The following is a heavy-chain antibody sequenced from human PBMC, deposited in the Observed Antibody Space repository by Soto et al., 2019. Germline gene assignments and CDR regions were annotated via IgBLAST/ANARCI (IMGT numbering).Heavy chain of an antibody. V-gene: IGHV3-30-3*01. D-gene: IGHD5-18*01. J-gene: IGHJ4*02. CDR3: ARDLRWTHNYFDY. CDR2: ISYDGSNK. Sequence: QVQLVESGGGVVQPGRSLRLSCAASGFTFSSYAMHWVRQAPGKGLEWVAVISYDGSNKYYADSVKGRFTISRDNSKNTLYLQMNSLRAEDTAVYYCARDLRWTHNYFDYWGQGTLVTVSS. CDR1: GFTFSSYA.